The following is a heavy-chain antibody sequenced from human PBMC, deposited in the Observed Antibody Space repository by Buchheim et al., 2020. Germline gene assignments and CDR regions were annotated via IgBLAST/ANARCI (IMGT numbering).Heavy chain of an antibody. V-gene: IGHV3-48*03. CDR3: ARQGIVLVVDYYYYGMDV. Sequence: EVQLVESGGGLVQPGGSLRLSCAASGFTFSSYEMNWVRQAPGKGLEWVSYISSSGSTIYYADSVKGRFTISRDNAKNSLYLQMNSLRAEDTAVYHCARQGIVLVVDYYYYGMDVWGQGTT. CDR1: GFTFSSYE. J-gene: IGHJ6*02. CDR2: ISSSGSTI. D-gene: IGHD2-8*02.